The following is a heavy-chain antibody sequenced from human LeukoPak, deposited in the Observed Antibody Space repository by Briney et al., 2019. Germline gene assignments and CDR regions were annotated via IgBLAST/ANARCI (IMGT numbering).Heavy chain of an antibody. V-gene: IGHV3-21*01. Sequence: AGSLTLSCAASGFTFSRYSRSWVRQAPGKGLEWVSAVSSSGSYKYYGDSVRGRFTITRDNAQTSQYLQMNSLRADDTDAYVCEREEAADIVVIPADLDYWGKGTLVTVSS. D-gene: IGHD2-2*01. CDR3: EREEAADIVVIPADLDY. CDR1: GFTFSRYS. J-gene: IGHJ4*02. CDR2: VSSSGSYK.